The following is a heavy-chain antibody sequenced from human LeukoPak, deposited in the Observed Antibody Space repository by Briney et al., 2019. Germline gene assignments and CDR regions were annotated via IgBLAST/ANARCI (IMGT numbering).Heavy chain of an antibody. Sequence: PGGSLRLSCAASGFTFSSYGMHWVRQAPGKGLEWAAFIRYDGSNKYYADSVKGRFTISRDNSKITLYLQMNSLRAEDTAVYYCAKDPRRGYSYGWRENWFDPWGQGTLVTVSS. CDR3: AKDPRRGYSYGWRENWFDP. D-gene: IGHD5-18*01. CDR2: IRYDGSNK. J-gene: IGHJ5*02. CDR1: GFTFSSYG. V-gene: IGHV3-30*02.